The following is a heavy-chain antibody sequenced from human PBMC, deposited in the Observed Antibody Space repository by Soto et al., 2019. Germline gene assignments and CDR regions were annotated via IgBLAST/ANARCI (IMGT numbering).Heavy chain of an antibody. Sequence: SHTLSLICTVSGANISKGCYYLSWIRQHPGKGLEWIGYIYYSGSTYYNPSLKSRVTISVDTSKNQFSLKLSSVTAADTAVYYCAREGARVDNWFDPWGQGTLVTVS. CDR1: GANISKGCYY. D-gene: IGHD3-16*01. V-gene: IGHV4-31*03. CDR2: IYYSGST. J-gene: IGHJ5*02. CDR3: AREGARVDNWFDP.